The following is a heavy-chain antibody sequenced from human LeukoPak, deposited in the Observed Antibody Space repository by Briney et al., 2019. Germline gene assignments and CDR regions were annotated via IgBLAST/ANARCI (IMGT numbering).Heavy chain of an antibody. D-gene: IGHD1-26*01. V-gene: IGHV4-4*02. J-gene: IGHJ3*02. CDR2: VYHSGST. CDR3: ARDLHSGSYWGGAFDI. CDR1: GGSISSSNW. Sequence: SGTLSLTCAVSGGSISSSNWWSWVRQPPGKGLEWIGEVYHSGSTNYNPSLKSRVTISVDKSKNQFSLKLSSVTAADTAVYYCARDLHSGSYWGGAFDIWGQGTMVTVSS.